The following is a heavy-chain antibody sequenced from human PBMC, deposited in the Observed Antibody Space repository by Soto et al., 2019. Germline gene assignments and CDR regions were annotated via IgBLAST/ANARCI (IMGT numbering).Heavy chain of an antibody. Sequence: QVQLVQSGAEVKKPGSSVKVSCKASGGTFSSFFISWVRQAPGQGLEWMGLITPNFGTPKNAQKFQGRVTVTEDKSARTVYMESCSLRSVDTAVYFCARAPDREQWLVDYSALELWGQWTMVTVSS. D-gene: IGHD6-19*01. V-gene: IGHV1-69*06. J-gene: IGHJ3*01. CDR2: ITPNFGTP. CDR3: ARAPDREQWLVDYSALEL. CDR1: GGTFSSFF.